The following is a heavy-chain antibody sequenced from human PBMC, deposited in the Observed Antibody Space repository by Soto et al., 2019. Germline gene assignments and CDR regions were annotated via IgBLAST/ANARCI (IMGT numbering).Heavy chain of an antibody. D-gene: IGHD2-15*01. CDR1: GFTFSSYS. V-gene: IGHV3-48*02. J-gene: IGHJ6*02. Sequence: GGSLRLSCAASGFTFSSYSMNWVRRAPGKGLEWVSYISSSSSTIYYADSVKGRFTISRDNAKNSLYLQMNSLRDEDTAVYYCASRYCSGGSCNYYYYGMDVWGQGTTVTSP. CDR2: ISSSSSTI. CDR3: ASRYCSGGSCNYYYYGMDV.